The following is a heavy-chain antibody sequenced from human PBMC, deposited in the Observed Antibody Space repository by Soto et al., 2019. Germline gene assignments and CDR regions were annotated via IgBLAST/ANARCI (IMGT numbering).Heavy chain of an antibody. Sequence: QVQLVQSGAEVKKPGASVKVSCKASGYTFTGYYMHWVRQAPGQGLEWMGWINPNSGGTNYAQKFQGRVTMTRDTSISTAYMELSRLRSDDTAVYYCARDSILGYCSSTSCYHNWFDPWGQGTLVTVSS. CDR2: INPNSGGT. V-gene: IGHV1-2*02. CDR1: GYTFTGYY. J-gene: IGHJ5*02. CDR3: ARDSILGYCSSTSCYHNWFDP. D-gene: IGHD2-2*01.